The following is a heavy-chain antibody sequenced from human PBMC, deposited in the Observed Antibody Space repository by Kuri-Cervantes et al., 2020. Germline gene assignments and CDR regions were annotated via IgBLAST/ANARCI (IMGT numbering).Heavy chain of an antibody. J-gene: IGHJ4*02. CDR3: AKTADHYDSSGPLDY. Sequence: GESLKISCAASGFTFSSYAMSWVRQAPGKGLEWVSAISGSGGSTYYADSVKGRFTTSRDNSKNTLYLQMNSLRAEDTAVYYCAKTADHYDSSGPLDYWGQGTLVTVSS. D-gene: IGHD3-22*01. V-gene: IGHV3-23*01. CDR2: ISGSGGST. CDR1: GFTFSSYA.